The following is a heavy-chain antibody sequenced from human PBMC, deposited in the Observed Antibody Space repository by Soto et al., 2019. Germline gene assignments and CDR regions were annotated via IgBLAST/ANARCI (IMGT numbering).Heavy chain of an antibody. CDR2: IYIRGST. J-gene: IGHJ4*02. D-gene: IGHD5-18*01. V-gene: IGHV4-30-4*01. CDR3: ARAPVGLDTISYGDY. CDR1: GDSVSSVGFH. Sequence: PSETLSLTCTVSGDSVSSVGFHWTWLRQPPGKGLEWIGYIYIRGSTYYNPSLESRMHMSLDATKNHFSLTLTSVTAADTAVYYCARAPVGLDTISYGDYWGQEKRVTAPQ.